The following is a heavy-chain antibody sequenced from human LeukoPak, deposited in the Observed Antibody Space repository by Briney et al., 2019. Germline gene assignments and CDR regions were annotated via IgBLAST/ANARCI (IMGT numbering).Heavy chain of an antibody. Sequence: GESLKISCKGSGYSLTSYWIGWVRQMPGKGLEWMGIIYPGDSDTRYSPSFQGQVTISADKSISTAYLQWSSLKASDTAMYYCARPSRGYSSGWSDDAFDIWGQGTMVTVSS. D-gene: IGHD6-19*01. CDR1: GYSLTSYW. V-gene: IGHV5-51*01. CDR3: ARPSRGYSSGWSDDAFDI. J-gene: IGHJ3*02. CDR2: IYPGDSDT.